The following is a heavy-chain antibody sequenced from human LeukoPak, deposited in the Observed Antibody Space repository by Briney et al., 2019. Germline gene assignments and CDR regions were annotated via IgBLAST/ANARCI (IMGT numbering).Heavy chain of an antibody. J-gene: IGHJ4*02. Sequence: ASVKVSCKASGYTFTSYAMHWVRQAPGQRLEWVGWINAGNGNTKYSQKFQGRVTITRDTSASTAYMELSSLRSGDTAVYYCASGNCSGGSCFYYFDYWGQGTLVTVSS. CDR2: INAGNGNT. D-gene: IGHD2-15*01. CDR1: GYTFTSYA. CDR3: ASGNCSGGSCFYYFDY. V-gene: IGHV1-3*01.